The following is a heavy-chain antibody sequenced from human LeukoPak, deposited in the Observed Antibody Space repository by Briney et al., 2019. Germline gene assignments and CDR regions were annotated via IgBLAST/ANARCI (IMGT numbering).Heavy chain of an antibody. CDR1: GFTFSSYG. D-gene: IGHD6-6*01. J-gene: IGHJ4*02. CDR3: AKAGSAARPFDY. Sequence: GGSLRLSCAASGFTFSSYGMHWVRQAPGKGLEWVAVIAYDGSNKYYADSVKGRFTISRDNSKNTLYLQMNSLRAEDTAVYYCAKAGSAARPFDYWGQGTLVTVSS. CDR2: IAYDGSNK. V-gene: IGHV3-30*18.